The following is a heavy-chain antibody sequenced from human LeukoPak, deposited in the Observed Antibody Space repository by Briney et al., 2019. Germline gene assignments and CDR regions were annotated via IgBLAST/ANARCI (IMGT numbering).Heavy chain of an antibody. Sequence: GGSLRLSCAASGFTFDDYGMSWVRQAPGKGLERVSGINWNGGSTGYADSVKGRFTISRDNAKNSLYLQMNSLRAEDTALYYCARGRRRDSSGYYPRHDAFDIWGQGTMVTVSS. J-gene: IGHJ3*02. CDR3: ARGRRRDSSGYYPRHDAFDI. V-gene: IGHV3-20*04. CDR2: INWNGGST. D-gene: IGHD3-22*01. CDR1: GFTFDDYG.